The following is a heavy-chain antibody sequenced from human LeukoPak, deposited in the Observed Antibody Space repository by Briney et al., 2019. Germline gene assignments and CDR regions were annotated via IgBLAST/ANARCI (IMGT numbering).Heavy chain of an antibody. CDR1: GYTFTGYY. V-gene: IGHV1-2*02. CDR2: INPNSGGT. J-gene: IGHJ4*02. D-gene: IGHD2-2*01. Sequence: GASVKVSCKASGYTFTGYYMHWVRQAPGQGLEWMGWINPNSGGTNYAQKFQGRVTMTRDTSISTAYVELSRLRSDDTAVYYCARDYCSSTSCLFDYWGQGTLVTVSS. CDR3: ARDYCSSTSCLFDY.